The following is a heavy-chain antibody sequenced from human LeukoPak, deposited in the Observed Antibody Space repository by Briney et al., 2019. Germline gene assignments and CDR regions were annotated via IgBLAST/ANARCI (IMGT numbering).Heavy chain of an antibody. D-gene: IGHD1-26*01. Sequence: PGRSLRLSCAASGFTFDDYAMHWVRQAPGKGLEWVSGISWNSGSIGYADSVKGRFTISRDNAKNSLYLQMNSLRAEDTALYYCAKDIRVGATTFGMDVWGQGTTVTVSS. CDR1: GFTFDDYA. J-gene: IGHJ6*02. V-gene: IGHV3-9*01. CDR2: ISWNSGSI. CDR3: AKDIRVGATTFGMDV.